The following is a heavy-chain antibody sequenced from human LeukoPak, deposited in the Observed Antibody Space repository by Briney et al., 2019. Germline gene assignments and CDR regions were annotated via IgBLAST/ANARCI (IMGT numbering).Heavy chain of an antibody. D-gene: IGHD3-3*01. CDR3: ASHTRPDRVDY. Sequence: PSETLSLTCTVSGGSISSSSYYWGWSRQPPGKGLEWVGSIYYSGGTYYNPSLKGRVTISVDTSKTQSSLKLSSVTAADTAVYYCASHTRPDRVDYWGQATLVTVSS. CDR2: IYYSGGT. CDR1: GGSISSSSYY. J-gene: IGHJ4*02. V-gene: IGHV4-39*01.